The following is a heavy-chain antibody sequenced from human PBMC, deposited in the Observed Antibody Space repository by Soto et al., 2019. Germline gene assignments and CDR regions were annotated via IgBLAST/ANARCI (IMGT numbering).Heavy chain of an antibody. CDR2: MNPNSGNT. J-gene: IGHJ4*02. V-gene: IGHV1-8*01. Sequence: QVQLVQSGAEVKKPGASVKVSCKASGYTFTSYDINWVRQATGQGLEWMGWMNPNSGNTGYAQKFQGRVTMTRNTSISTANMELSSLSSEDTAVYYCARRGRRTGGNANTYWGQGTLVTVSS. CDR3: ARRGRRTGGNANTY. CDR1: GYTFTSYD. D-gene: IGHD1-1*01.